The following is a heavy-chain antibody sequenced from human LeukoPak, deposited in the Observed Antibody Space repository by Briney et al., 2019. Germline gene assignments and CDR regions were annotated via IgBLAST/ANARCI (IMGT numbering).Heavy chain of an antibody. J-gene: IGHJ2*01. CDR3: ASVTSYGLGIGYFDL. CDR2: ISAYNGNT. Sequence: ASVKVSCKASGYTFTSYGISWVRQAPGQGLEWMGWISAYNGNTNCAQKLQGRVTMTTDTSTSTAYMELRSLRSDDTAVYYCASVTSYGLGIGYFDLWGRGTLVTVSS. V-gene: IGHV1-18*01. CDR1: GYTFTSYG. D-gene: IGHD4-17*01.